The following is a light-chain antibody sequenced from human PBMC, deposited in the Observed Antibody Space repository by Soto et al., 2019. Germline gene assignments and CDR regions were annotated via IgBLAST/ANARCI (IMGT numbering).Light chain of an antibody. CDR3: NSFTTSSTYV. CDR1: TSDVGRYNY. Sequence: QSALTQPASVSGSPGQSISISYTGSTSDVGRYNYVSWYQQHPGEAPKLMIYDVSYRPSWVSIRFSGSKSGITASLTISGLQAEDEADYYCNSFTTSSTYVFGTGTKLTVL. J-gene: IGLJ1*01. CDR2: DVS. V-gene: IGLV2-14*03.